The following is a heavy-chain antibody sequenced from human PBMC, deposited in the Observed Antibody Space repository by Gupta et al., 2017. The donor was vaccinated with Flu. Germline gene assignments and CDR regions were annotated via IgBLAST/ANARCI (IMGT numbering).Heavy chain of an antibody. D-gene: IGHD4-17*01. CDR3: TRSDYSAYNDAFDI. CDR2: IRTRHNDYAT. V-gene: IGHV3-73*01. Sequence: EVQLVESGGGLVQPGGSVTLSFAPSGLSPSGSAVHWVRQPSGKGLEWLGRIRTRHNDYATTYAASVEGRVTISRDDAQNTASLQLDRLETGDTAVYYCTRSDYSAYNDAFDIWGPGTLVTVSS. CDR1: GLSPSGSA. J-gene: IGHJ3*02.